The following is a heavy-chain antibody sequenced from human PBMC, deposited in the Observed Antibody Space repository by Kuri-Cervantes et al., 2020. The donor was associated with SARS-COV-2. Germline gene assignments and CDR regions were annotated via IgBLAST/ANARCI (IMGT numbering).Heavy chain of an antibody. CDR1: GFTFSSYS. Sequence: GGFLRLSCAASGFTFSSYSMNWVRQAPGKGLEWVSYISSSSSTIYPADSVKGRFTISRDNAKNSLYLKMNSLRAEDTAVYYCAREDVAAAGKVDYYYGMDVWGQGTMVTVSS. J-gene: IGHJ6*02. V-gene: IGHV3-48*01. CDR2: ISSSSSTI. D-gene: IGHD6-13*01. CDR3: AREDVAAAGKVDYYYGMDV.